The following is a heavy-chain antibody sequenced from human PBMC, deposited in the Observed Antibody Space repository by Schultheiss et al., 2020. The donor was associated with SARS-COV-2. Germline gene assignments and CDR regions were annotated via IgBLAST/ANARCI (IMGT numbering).Heavy chain of an antibody. Sequence: GGSLRLSCAVSGFTFSDHYMDWVRQAPGKGLEWIARSGNGVSGYKPEYAASVKDSITIARDNAKNSLYLQMNSLRAEDTAVYYCARDLPSSGWHIGAVVYWGQGTLVTVSS. D-gene: IGHD6-19*01. J-gene: IGHJ4*02. CDR1: GFTFSDHY. CDR3: ARDLPSSGWHIGAVVY. CDR2: SGNGVSGYKP. V-gene: IGHV3-72*01.